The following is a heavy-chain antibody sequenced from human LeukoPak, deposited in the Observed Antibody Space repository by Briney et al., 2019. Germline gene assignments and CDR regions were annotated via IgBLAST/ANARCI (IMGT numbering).Heavy chain of an antibody. CDR1: GGSFRYYY. Sequence: SETLSLTCTVSGGSFRYYYWSWIRQSPGKGLGWIGYIYYNGSTNYNPSLTSRVTILVDMSKNQFSLKMSSVTAADTAVYYCARKGGLFDYWGQGRLVTVSS. CDR2: IYYNGST. CDR3: ARKGGLFDY. J-gene: IGHJ4*02. V-gene: IGHV4-59*01. D-gene: IGHD2-15*01.